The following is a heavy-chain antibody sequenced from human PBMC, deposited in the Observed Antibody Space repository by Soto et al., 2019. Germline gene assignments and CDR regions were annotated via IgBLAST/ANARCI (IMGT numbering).Heavy chain of an antibody. D-gene: IGHD3-3*01. CDR2: INPNSGGT. V-gene: IGHV1-2*02. Sequence: ASVKVSCKASGYTCTGYYMHWVRQAPGQGLEWMGWINPNSGGTNYAQKFQGRVTMTRDTSISTAYMELSRLRSDDTAVYYCARSLYRDDFWSGYYYFDYWGQGTLVTVSS. CDR1: GYTCTGYY. CDR3: ARSLYRDDFWSGYYYFDY. J-gene: IGHJ4*02.